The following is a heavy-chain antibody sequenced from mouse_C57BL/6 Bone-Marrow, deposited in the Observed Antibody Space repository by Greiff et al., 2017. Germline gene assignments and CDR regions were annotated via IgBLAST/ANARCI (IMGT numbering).Heavy chain of an antibody. CDR1: GYTFTDYY. CDR3: ARSDRPYWYFDV. J-gene: IGHJ1*03. Sequence: VHLVESGAELVRPGASVKLSCKASGYTFTDYYINWVKQRPGQGLEWIARIYPGSGNTYYNEKFKGKATLTAEKSSSTAYMQLSSLTSEDSAVYFCARSDRPYWYFDVWGTGTTVTVSS. V-gene: IGHV1-76*01. D-gene: IGHD2-14*01. CDR2: IYPGSGNT.